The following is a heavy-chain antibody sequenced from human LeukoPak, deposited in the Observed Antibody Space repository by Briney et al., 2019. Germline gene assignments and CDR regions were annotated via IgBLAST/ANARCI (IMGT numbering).Heavy chain of an antibody. CDR2: IYDSGTT. Sequence: SETLSLTCTVSGGSISSFYWSWIRQPPGKGLEWIGFIYDSGTTNYNPSLRSRATVSVGTSKNQFSLKLTSVTAADTAVYYCARSRYSSGSYYFGYWGQGTLVTVSS. V-gene: IGHV4-59*08. CDR3: ARSRYSSGSYYFGY. CDR1: GGSISSFY. J-gene: IGHJ4*02. D-gene: IGHD6-19*01.